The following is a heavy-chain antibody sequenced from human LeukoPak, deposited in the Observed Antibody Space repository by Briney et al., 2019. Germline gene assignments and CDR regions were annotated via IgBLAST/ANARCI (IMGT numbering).Heavy chain of an antibody. J-gene: IGHJ2*01. CDR1: GFTLSSYW. Sequence: PGGCLRLSCAASGFTLSSYWISSVRQAPGKGLEWVANIKVDGSEKTYVDSVKGRFTISRDNAKNSLHLQMNSLGAEDTALYDCARWLHWYFDLWGRGTRVTVSS. D-gene: IGHD5-12*01. CDR3: ARWLHWYFDL. V-gene: IGHV3-7*03. CDR2: IKVDGSEK.